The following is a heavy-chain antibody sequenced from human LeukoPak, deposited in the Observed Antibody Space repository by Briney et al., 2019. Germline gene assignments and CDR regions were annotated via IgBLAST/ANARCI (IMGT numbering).Heavy chain of an antibody. Sequence: ESGPALVKPTQTLTLTCTFSGFSLSTSRMCVSWIRQPPGKALEWLARIDWDDDKYYITSLKTRLTTSKDTSKNQVVLTMTNMDPVDTATYYCARVNIAAAGKLFDYCGQGTLVTVSS. V-gene: IGHV2-70*11. D-gene: IGHD6-13*01. CDR1: GFSLSTSRMC. CDR3: ARVNIAAAGKLFDY. CDR2: IDWDDDK. J-gene: IGHJ4*02.